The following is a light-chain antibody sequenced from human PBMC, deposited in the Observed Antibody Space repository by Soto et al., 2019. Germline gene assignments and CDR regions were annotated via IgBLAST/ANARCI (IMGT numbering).Light chain of an antibody. V-gene: IGKV1-5*03. CDR2: KAS. Sequence: DIQMTQSPSTLSASVGDRVTITCRASQYISSWLAWYQQKPGKAPKLLIYKASSLESGVPSRFSGSGSGTVFPLTISSLQPDDFATYYCQQYNSQRTFGQGTKVEIK. J-gene: IGKJ1*01. CDR3: QQYNSQRT. CDR1: QYISSW.